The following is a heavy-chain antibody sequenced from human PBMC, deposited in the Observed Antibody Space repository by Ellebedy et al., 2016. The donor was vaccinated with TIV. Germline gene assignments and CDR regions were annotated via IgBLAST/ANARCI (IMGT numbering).Heavy chain of an antibody. CDR1: GFTFSTYW. D-gene: IGHD4-23*01. Sequence: GGSLRLSXAASGFTFSTYWMSWVRQAPGKGLEWVANIKQDGSEKYYVDSVKGRFTISRDNAKKSLYLQMNSLRAEDTAVYYCARGSLATVAVFDYWGQGTLVTVSS. J-gene: IGHJ4*02. V-gene: IGHV3-7*04. CDR3: ARGSLATVAVFDY. CDR2: IKQDGSEK.